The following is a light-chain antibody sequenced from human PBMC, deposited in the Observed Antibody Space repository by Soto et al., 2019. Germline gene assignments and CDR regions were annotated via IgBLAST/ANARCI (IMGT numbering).Light chain of an antibody. Sequence: TGTSSDVGGYNYVSWYQQHPGKAPKLMIYDVSNRPSGVSNRFSGSKSGNTASLTISGLQAEDEADYYCSSYTSSSTVVFGGGTQLTVL. CDR2: DVS. J-gene: IGLJ2*01. V-gene: IGLV2-14*04. CDR3: SSYTSSSTVV. CDR1: SSDVGGYNY.